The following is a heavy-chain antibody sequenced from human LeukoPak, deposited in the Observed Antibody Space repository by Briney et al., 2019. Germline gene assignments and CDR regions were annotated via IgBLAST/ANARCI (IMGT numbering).Heavy chain of an antibody. CDR3: ARRVLGQLVHYFDY. D-gene: IGHD6-6*01. J-gene: IGHJ4*02. Sequence: SETLSLTCTVSGGSISSSSYYWGWIRQPPGKGLEWIGSIYYSGSTYYNPSLKSRVTISVDTSKNQFSLKLSSVTAADTAVYYCARRVLGQLVHYFDYWGQGTLVTVSS. CDR1: GGSISSSSYY. V-gene: IGHV4-39*01. CDR2: IYYSGST.